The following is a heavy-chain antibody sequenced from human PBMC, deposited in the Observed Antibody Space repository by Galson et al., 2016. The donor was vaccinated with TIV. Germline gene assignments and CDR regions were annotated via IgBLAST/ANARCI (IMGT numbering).Heavy chain of an antibody. CDR2: IIPIYGTI. CDR3: AKDFQSSGPSEVTDAFDI. D-gene: IGHD3-22*01. J-gene: IGHJ3*02. V-gene: IGHV1-69*06. CDR1: GGTFSSYG. Sequence: SVKVSCKASGGTFSSYGISWVRQAPGQGLEWMGGIIPIYGTINYAQKFQDRLTITADTSTTTAYMELSSLRFEDTAVYYCAKDFQSSGPSEVTDAFDIWGQGAMVTVSS.